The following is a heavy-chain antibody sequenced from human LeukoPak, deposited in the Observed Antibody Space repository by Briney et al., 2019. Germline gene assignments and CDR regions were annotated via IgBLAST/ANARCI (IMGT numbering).Heavy chain of an antibody. D-gene: IGHD2-2*01. Sequence: PSQTLSLTCSVSGVSIRDCRYYWTWIRQHPGRGLEWIGYKYYSGSAKYNPSLKSRLTISVDTSKNQFSLQLSSVTAADTAMYYCATPYCSSISCLDVFNIWGQGTMVTVSS. CDR1: GVSIRDCRYY. CDR3: ATPYCSSISCLDVFNI. CDR2: KYYSGSA. J-gene: IGHJ3*02. V-gene: IGHV4-31*03.